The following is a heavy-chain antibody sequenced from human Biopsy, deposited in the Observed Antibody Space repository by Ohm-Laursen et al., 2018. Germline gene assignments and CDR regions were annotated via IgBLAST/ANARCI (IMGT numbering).Heavy chain of an antibody. CDR2: INHSGRT. V-gene: IGHV4-34*01. CDR3: ARRGSGGRSFDY. D-gene: IGHD2-15*01. J-gene: IGHJ4*02. Sequence: SETLSLTWAVYGESFNGYYWSWIRQTPGKGLEWIGEINHSGRTNYNPSLKSRVTISVDMSKNQFSLKLSSVTAADTALYYCARRGSGGRSFDYWSQGTLVTVSS. CDR1: GESFNGYY.